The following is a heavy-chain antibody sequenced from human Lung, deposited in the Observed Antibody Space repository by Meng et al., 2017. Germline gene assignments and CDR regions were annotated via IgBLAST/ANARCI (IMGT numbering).Heavy chain of an antibody. CDR2: INHSGST. V-gene: IGHV4-34*01. J-gene: IGHJ4*02. D-gene: IGHD4-11*01. Sequence: GQPQEWGHGLLRPSETLSSTCVVSGGSFSDYYWSWIRQPPGKGLEWIGEINHSGSTNYNPSLESRATISVDTSQNNLSLKLSSVTAADSAVYYCARGPTTMAHDFDYWGQGTLVTVSS. CDR1: GGSFSDYY. CDR3: ARGPTTMAHDFDY.